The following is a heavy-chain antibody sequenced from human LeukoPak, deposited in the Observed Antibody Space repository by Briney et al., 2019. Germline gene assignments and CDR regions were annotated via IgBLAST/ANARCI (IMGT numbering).Heavy chain of an antibody. D-gene: IGHD3-10*01. CDR2: INPNSGGT. V-gene: IGHV1-2*02. J-gene: IGHJ4*02. CDR1: GYTFTSYY. Sequence: ASVKVSCKASGYTFTSYYMHWVRQAPGQGLEWMGWINPNSGGTNYAQKFQGRVTMTRDTSISTAYMELSRLRSDDTAVYYCARVLGSYYNRAFDYWGQGTLVTVSS. CDR3: ARVLGSYYNRAFDY.